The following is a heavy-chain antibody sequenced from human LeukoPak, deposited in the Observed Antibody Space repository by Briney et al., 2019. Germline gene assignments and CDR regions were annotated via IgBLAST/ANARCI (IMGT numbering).Heavy chain of an antibody. CDR2: IIPIFGTA. CDR1: GGTFSSYA. Sequence: GASVKVSCKASGGTFSSYAISWVRQAPGQGLEWLGGIIPIFGTANYAQKFQGRVTITADESTSTAYMELSSLRSEDTAVYYCARLLNLAVAGWGQGTLVTVSS. CDR3: ARLLNLAVAG. D-gene: IGHD6-19*01. J-gene: IGHJ4*02. V-gene: IGHV1-69*13.